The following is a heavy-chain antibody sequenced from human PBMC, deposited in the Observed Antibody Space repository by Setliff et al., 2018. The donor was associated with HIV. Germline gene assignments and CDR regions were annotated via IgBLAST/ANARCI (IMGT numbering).Heavy chain of an antibody. D-gene: IGHD6-19*01. Sequence: ASETLSLTCAVSGYSISSGYYWGWIRQPPGKGLEWIGSIYHSGSTYYNPSLKSRVTISVDTSKNQCSLKLSSVTAADTAVYYCARHGGSSGWYFVLGYSDYWGPGTLVTAPQ. CDR2: IYHSGST. CDR1: GYSISSGYY. CDR3: ARHGGSSGWYFVLGYSDY. J-gene: IGHJ4*02. V-gene: IGHV4-38-2*01.